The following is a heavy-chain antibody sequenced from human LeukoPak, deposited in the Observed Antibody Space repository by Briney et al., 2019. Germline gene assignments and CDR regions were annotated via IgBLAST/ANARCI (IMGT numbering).Heavy chain of an antibody. J-gene: IGHJ3*02. CDR3: ARAPIVVVPAAIQGAFDT. V-gene: IGHV3-30*04. D-gene: IGHD2-2*01. CDR1: GFTFSSYA. Sequence: GGSLRLSCAASGFTFSSYAMHWVRQAPGKGLEWVAVISYDGSNKYYADSVKGRFTISRDNSKNTLYLQMNSLRAEDTAVYYCARAPIVVVPAAIQGAFDTWGQGTMVTVSS. CDR2: ISYDGSNK.